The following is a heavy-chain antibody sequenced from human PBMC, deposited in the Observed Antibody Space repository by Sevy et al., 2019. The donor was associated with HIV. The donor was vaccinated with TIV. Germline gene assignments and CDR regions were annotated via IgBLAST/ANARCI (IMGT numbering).Heavy chain of an antibody. CDR2: ISTSGTTSGTTI. D-gene: IGHD3-10*01. CDR1: GFIFSDYY. CDR3: VRCYYYGSGSYYKEGRYFQH. V-gene: IGHV3-11*04. Sequence: GGSLRLSCAASGFIFSDYYMSWIRQAPGKGLEWISYISTSGTTSGTTIYYADSVKGRFTISRDNAKNSLYLLMNSLRAEDTAVYYCVRCYYYGSGSYYKEGRYFQHWGQGTLVTVSS. J-gene: IGHJ1*01.